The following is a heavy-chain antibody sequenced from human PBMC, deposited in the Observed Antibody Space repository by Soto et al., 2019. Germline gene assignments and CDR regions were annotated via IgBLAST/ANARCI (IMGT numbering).Heavy chain of an antibody. CDR2: IYRSGST. J-gene: IGHJ4*02. CDR1: GSSLTTTHW. V-gene: IGHV4-4*02. CDR3: ARTVRSYSWSYFDD. D-gene: IGHD4-4*01. Sequence: PXGTLSLTCAVSGSSLTTTHWWGCVRQSPGKGLEWIGEIYRSGSTKYNPSLKSRVSMSLDKSKNEFSLNLKSVTAADTAVYYCARTVRSYSWSYFDDWGQGTLVTVSS.